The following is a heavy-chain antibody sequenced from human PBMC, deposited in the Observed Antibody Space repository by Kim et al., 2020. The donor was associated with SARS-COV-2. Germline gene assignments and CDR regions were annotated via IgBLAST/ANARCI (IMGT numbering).Heavy chain of an antibody. CDR1: VYTFTSYA. D-gene: IGHD3-16*01. V-gene: IGHV1-3*01. Sequence: ASVKVSCKASVYTFTSYAMHWVRQAPGQRPEWMGWISAGNENTKYSQKVQGRVTITRDTSANTAYVELSSLRSEDTAVYYCARSPGSYPFFDCWGQGTLV. J-gene: IGHJ4*02. CDR2: ISAGNENT. CDR3: ARSPGSYPFFDC.